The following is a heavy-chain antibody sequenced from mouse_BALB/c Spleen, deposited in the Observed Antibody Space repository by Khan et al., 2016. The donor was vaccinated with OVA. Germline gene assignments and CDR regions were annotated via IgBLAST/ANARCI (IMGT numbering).Heavy chain of an antibody. CDR2: INTYTGEA. V-gene: IGHV9-3-1*01. J-gene: IGHJ4*01. D-gene: IGHD2-10*02. CDR3: TKPPDCSSSIAY. CDR1: GYSFTNYG. Sequence: QIQLVQSGPELKKPGETVKISCKASGYSFTNYGMNWVKQSPGKALKWMGWINTYTGEATYADDLEGRFAFSLETSANTAYLQINILKSEDTATYFGTKPPDCSSSIAYWGQGTTVTVSS.